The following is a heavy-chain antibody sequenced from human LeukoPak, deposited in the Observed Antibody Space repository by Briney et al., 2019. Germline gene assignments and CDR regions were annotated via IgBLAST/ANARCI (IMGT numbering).Heavy chain of an antibody. Sequence: PGGSLRLSCAASGFIFSNYAMHWVRQAPGKGLEWVALISYDGSNKYYADSVKGRFTISRDNAKNSLYLQINSLRAEDTAVYYCARRGLTDIVVVPAANYFDYWGQGTLVTVSS. V-gene: IGHV3-30*04. J-gene: IGHJ4*02. CDR1: GFIFSNYA. CDR2: ISYDGSNK. D-gene: IGHD2-2*01. CDR3: ARRGLTDIVVVPAANYFDY.